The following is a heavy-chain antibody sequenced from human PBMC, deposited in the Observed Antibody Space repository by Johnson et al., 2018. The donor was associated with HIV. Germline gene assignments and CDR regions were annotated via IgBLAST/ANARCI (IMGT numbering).Heavy chain of an antibody. CDR3: AKVGIAAAEGAFDI. D-gene: IGHD6-13*01. V-gene: IGHV3-7*02. CDR1: GFTFSSYW. CDR2: IKQDGSEK. Sequence: VQLVESGGGLVQPGGSLRLSCAASGFTFSSYWMSWVRQAPGKGLEWVANIKQDGSEKYYVDSVKGRFTISRDNSRNTLYLQMNSLRAEDTAVYYCAKVGIAAAEGAFDIWGQGTMVTVSS. J-gene: IGHJ3*02.